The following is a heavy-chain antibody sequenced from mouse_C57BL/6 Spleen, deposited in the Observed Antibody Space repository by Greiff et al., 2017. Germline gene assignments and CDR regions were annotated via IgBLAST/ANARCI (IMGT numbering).Heavy chain of an antibody. CDR1: GYTFTSYW. CDR3: ARISPHYCGSLDY. Sequence: VQLQQPGAELVRPGSSVKLSCKASGYTFTSYWMHWVKQRPIQGLEWIGNIDPSDSETHYNQKFKDKATLTVDKSSSTAYMQLSSLTSEDSAVYYCARISPHYCGSLDYWGQGTTLTVSS. V-gene: IGHV1-52*01. CDR2: IDPSDSET. D-gene: IGHD1-1*01. J-gene: IGHJ2*01.